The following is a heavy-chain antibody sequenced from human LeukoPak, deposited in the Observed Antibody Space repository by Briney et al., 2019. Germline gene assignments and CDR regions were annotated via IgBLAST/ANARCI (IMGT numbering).Heavy chain of an antibody. V-gene: IGHV1-2*02. CDR3: AREQRGRMSIFGVGIDAFDS. J-gene: IGHJ3*02. CDR2: INPNSGGT. CDR1: GYTFTGYY. D-gene: IGHD3-3*01. Sequence: ASVKVSCKASGYTFTGYYMHWVRQAPGQGLEWMGWINPNSGGTNYAQKFQGRVTMTRDTSISTAYMELSRLRSDDTAVYYCAREQRGRMSIFGVGIDAFDSWGQGTLVTVSS.